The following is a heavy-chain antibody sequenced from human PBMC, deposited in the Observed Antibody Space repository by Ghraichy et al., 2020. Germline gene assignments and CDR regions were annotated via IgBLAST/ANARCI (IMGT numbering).Heavy chain of an antibody. CDR3: ASQINIYGDYQIDY. CDR2: ISGSGGST. Sequence: GGSLRLSCAASGFTFSSYAMSWVRQAPAKGLEWVSAISGSGGSTYYADSVKGRFTISRDNSKNTLYLQMNSLRAEDTAVYYCASQINIYGDYQIDYWGQGTLVTVSS. J-gene: IGHJ4*02. D-gene: IGHD4-17*01. V-gene: IGHV3-23*01. CDR1: GFTFSSYA.